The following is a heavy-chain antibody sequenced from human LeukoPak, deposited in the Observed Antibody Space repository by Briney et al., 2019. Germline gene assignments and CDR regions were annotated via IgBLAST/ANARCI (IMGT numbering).Heavy chain of an antibody. V-gene: IGHV3-43*02. CDR1: GFTFDDYA. D-gene: IGHD5-24*01. CDR3: AKDLARRDGYNRFDY. Sequence: GGSLRLSCAASGFTFDDYAMHWVRQAPGKGLEWVSLISGDGGSTYYADSVRGRFTISRDNSKNSLYLQMNSLRTEDTALYYCAKDLARRDGYNRFDYWGQGTLVTVSS. J-gene: IGHJ4*02. CDR2: ISGDGGST.